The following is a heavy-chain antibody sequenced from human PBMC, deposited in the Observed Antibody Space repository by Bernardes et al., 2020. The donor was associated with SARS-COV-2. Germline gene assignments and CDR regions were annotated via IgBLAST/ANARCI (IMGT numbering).Heavy chain of an antibody. J-gene: IGHJ3*02. V-gene: IGHV1-18*01. CDR2: ISAYNGNT. Sequence: ASVKVSCKASGYTFTRYVIIWVRQAPGQGLEWMGWISAYNGNTNYAQKLQGRVTMTTDTSTSTAYMELRSLRSDDTAVYYCARELGIHEGNAFDIWGQGTMVTVSS. CDR1: GYTFTRYV. D-gene: IGHD7-27*01. CDR3: ARELGIHEGNAFDI.